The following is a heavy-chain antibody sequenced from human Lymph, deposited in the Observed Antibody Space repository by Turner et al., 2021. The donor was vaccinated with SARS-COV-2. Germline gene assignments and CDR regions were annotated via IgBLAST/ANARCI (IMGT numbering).Heavy chain of an antibody. CDR3: ARVWVRWWYFDL. D-gene: IGHD7-27*01. CDR2: INHSGST. V-gene: IGHV4-34*01. CDR1: GGSFSVYY. Sequence: QVQLQQWGAGLLKPSETLSPTCAVYGGSFSVYYWGWIRQPPGKGLEWIGEINHSGSTNYNPSLKSRVTISVDTSKKQFSLKLSSVTAADTAVYYCARVWVRWWYFDLWGRGTLVTVSS. J-gene: IGHJ2*01.